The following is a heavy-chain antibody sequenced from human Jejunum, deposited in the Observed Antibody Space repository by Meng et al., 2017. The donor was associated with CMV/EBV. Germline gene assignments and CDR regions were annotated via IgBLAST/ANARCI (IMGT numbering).Heavy chain of an antibody. V-gene: IGHV3-74*01. J-gene: IGHJ4*02. D-gene: IGHD3-16*01. Sequence: EVQLVESGGGLIQSGGVLTLSCEASGFTFSNYWMHWVRQAPGKGLVWIARIKNDGSTTGYADSVKGRLTISRDNAKNTLYLQMNSLRVEDTAVYYCARDISWGQSDYWGQGTLVTVAS. CDR3: ARDISWGQSDY. CDR2: IKNDGSTT. CDR1: GFTFSNYW.